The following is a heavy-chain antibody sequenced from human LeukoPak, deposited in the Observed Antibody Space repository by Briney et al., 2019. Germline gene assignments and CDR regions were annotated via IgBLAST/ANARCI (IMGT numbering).Heavy chain of an antibody. CDR3: ARIAKDCGGDCFADY. CDR2: IYYGGST. D-gene: IGHD2-21*01. CDR1: ALTVSGNS. Sequence: PGGSLGLSCAPSALTVSGNSVTWIRQIPGEGLEWVSAIYYGGSTFYADSVKGRFIISRDTSKNTWTLQMNSLRVEDTAVYYCARIAKDCGGDCFADYWGQGTLVTVSS. V-gene: IGHV3-66*01. J-gene: IGHJ4*02.